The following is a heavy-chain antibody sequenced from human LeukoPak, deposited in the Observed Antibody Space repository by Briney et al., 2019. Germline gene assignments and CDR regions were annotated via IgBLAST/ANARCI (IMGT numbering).Heavy chain of an antibody. J-gene: IGHJ4*02. CDR1: GGSITSYY. CDR3: ARDFGPSRGFDY. D-gene: IGHD3-10*01. V-gene: IGHV4-59*01. Sequence: SETLSLTCTVSGGSITSYYWSWLRQPPGKGLDWIAFISDSGSAYYNPSLKSRVTISLDSSKKQFSLKLTSVTAADTAVYYCARDFGPSRGFDYWGQGTLVTVSS. CDR2: ISDSGSA.